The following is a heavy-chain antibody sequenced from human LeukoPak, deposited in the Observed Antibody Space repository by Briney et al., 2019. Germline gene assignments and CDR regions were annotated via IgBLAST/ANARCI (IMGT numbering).Heavy chain of an antibody. J-gene: IGHJ6*03. V-gene: IGHV7-4-1*02. CDR3: ARKSVAATPRDIVYQYYSMDV. Sequence: GASVKVSCKASGYTFTSYAMNWVRQAPGQGLEWMGWINTNTGNPTYAQGFTGRFVFTLDTSVSTAYLQLSSLKADDTAVYYCARKSVAATPRDIVYQYYSMDVWGKGTTVTVSS. CDR2: INTNTGNP. CDR1: GYTFTSYA. D-gene: IGHD2-15*01.